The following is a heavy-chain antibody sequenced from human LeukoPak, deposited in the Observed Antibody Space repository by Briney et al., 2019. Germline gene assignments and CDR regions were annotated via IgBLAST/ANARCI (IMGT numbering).Heavy chain of an antibody. V-gene: IGHV4-30-2*01. CDR3: ARSRGYSGYPGLFDY. CDR2: IYHSGST. J-gene: IGHJ4*02. CDR1: GGSISSGGYS. D-gene: IGHD5-12*01. Sequence: SQTLSLTCAVSGGSISSGGYSWSWIRQPPGRGLEWIVYIYHSGSTYYNPSLKSRVTISVDRSKNQFSLKLSSVTAADTAVYYCARSRGYSGYPGLFDYWGQGTLVTVSS.